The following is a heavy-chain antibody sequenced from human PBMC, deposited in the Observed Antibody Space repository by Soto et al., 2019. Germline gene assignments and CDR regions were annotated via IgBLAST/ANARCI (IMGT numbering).Heavy chain of an antibody. CDR1: GGSISSSSYY. Sequence: QLQLQESGPGLVKPSETLSLTCTVSGGSISSSSYYWGWIRQPPGKGLEWIGSIYYSGSTYYNPPLKSRVTISVDTSKNQFSLKLSSVTAADTAVYYCARQPRAQLWYSIDYWGQGTLVTVSS. J-gene: IGHJ4*02. D-gene: IGHD5-18*01. V-gene: IGHV4-39*01. CDR3: ARQPRAQLWYSIDY. CDR2: IYYSGST.